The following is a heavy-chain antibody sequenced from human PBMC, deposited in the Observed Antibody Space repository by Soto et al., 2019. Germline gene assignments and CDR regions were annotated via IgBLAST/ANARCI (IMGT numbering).Heavy chain of an antibody. Sequence: QVQLQQWGAGLLKPSETLSLTCAVYGGSFSGYYWTWIRQPPGTGLEWIGEINHSGSTNYYPSLKSRATISVDTSKTQFSLKLTSVTAADPAVYYCARDKITGLFDYWGQGNLVTVSP. CDR3: ARDKITGLFDY. CDR1: GGSFSGYY. V-gene: IGHV4-34*01. J-gene: IGHJ4*02. CDR2: INHSGST. D-gene: IGHD2-8*02.